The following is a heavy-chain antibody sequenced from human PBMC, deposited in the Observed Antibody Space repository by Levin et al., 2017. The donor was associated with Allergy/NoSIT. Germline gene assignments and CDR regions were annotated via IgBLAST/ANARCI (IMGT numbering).Heavy chain of an antibody. CDR2: IYYSGST. J-gene: IGHJ4*02. Sequence: SETLSLTCTVSGGSISSSSYYWGWIRQPPGKGLEWIGSIYYSGSTYYNPSLKSRVTISVDTSKNQFSLKLSSVTAADTAVYYCARHSASENYYGSGSYLDYWGQGTLVTVSS. V-gene: IGHV4-39*01. D-gene: IGHD3-10*01. CDR3: ARHSASENYYGSGSYLDY. CDR1: GGSISSSSYY.